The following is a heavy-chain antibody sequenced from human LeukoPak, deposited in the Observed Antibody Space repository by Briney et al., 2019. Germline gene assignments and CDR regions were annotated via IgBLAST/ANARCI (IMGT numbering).Heavy chain of an antibody. Sequence: GGSLRLSCAASKFTFSEYGMNWVRQAPGKGLEWVSYISSSSSTIYYGDSVKGRFTISRDNAENSVYLQMNGLRAEDTAVYCCARDSGRDGYTSWGQGTLVTVSS. J-gene: IGHJ5*02. V-gene: IGHV3-48*01. CDR3: ARDSGRDGYTS. D-gene: IGHD5-24*01. CDR2: ISSSSSTI. CDR1: KFTFSEYG.